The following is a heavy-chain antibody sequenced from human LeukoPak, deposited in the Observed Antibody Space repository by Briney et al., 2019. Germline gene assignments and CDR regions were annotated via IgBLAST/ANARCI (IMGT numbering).Heavy chain of an antibody. Sequence: ASVEVSCKASGYTFTGYYIHWVRQAPGQGLEWMGWVNPNSGGTNYAQKFQGRVTMTRDTSISTAYMDLSRLRSDDTAVYYCARDLGNNWYGMYFFDYWGQGTLVTVPS. D-gene: IGHD1-1*01. CDR1: GYTFTGYY. CDR2: VNPNSGGT. J-gene: IGHJ4*02. V-gene: IGHV1-2*02. CDR3: ARDLGNNWYGMYFFDY.